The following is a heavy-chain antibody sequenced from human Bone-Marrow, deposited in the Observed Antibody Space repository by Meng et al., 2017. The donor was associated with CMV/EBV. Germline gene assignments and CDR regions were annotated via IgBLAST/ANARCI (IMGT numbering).Heavy chain of an antibody. CDR1: GFTVSSHY. CDR2: IYSGGST. Sequence: GGSLRLSCTASGFTVSSHYMTWVRQAPGRGLEWVSVIYSGGSTFYADSVQGRFTISRDNSRSTLYLQMNSLRAEDTAIYYCARGSAANSSWYAYPLDYWGQGTLVTVSS. CDR3: ARGSAANSSWYAYPLDY. D-gene: IGHD2-2*01. J-gene: IGHJ4*02. V-gene: IGHV3-53*01.